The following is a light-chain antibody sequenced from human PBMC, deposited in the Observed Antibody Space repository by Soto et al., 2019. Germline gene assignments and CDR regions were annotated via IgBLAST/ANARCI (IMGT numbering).Light chain of an antibody. CDR2: KAS. CDR3: QQYNSYPGT. V-gene: IGKV1-5*03. J-gene: IGKJ1*01. CDR1: QGISSW. Sequence: DIQMTQSPSTLSAFVGDRVTISCRASQGISSWLAWYQQRPGKAPKLLIYKASSLGSGVPSRFSGSGSGTEFTLTISSLQPDDFATYYCQQYNSYPGTFGQGTKVEIK.